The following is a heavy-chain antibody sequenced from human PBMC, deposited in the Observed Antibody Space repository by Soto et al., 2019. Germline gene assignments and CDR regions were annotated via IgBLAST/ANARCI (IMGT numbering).Heavy chain of an antibody. CDR2: ISSSSGTI. D-gene: IGHD1-20*01. CDR3: ARSITGTRGSAFDI. V-gene: IGHV3-48*01. CDR1: GFTFSFYS. J-gene: IGHJ3*02. Sequence: EVQLVESGGGLVQPGGSLRLSCAASGFTFSFYSMNWVRQAPGKGLEWVSYISSSSGTIYYAESMKGRFTISRDNAKNSLYLQMNSLRAEDTAVYYCARSITGTRGSAFDIWGQGTMVSVSS.